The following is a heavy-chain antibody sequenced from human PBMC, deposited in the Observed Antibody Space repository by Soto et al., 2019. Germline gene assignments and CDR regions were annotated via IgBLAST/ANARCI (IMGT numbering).Heavy chain of an antibody. V-gene: IGHV4-39*01. J-gene: IGHJ6*02. D-gene: IGHD3-10*01. CDR2: VYFGGDT. CDR3: ARHSSSRYYSGSGLNGMDV. CDR1: GGSISSGDYF. Sequence: SETLSLTCTVSGGSISSGDYFWGWIRQPPGKGLEWTGSVYFGGDTYYSPSPRSRVLISADTSKTHFSLRLNSVTAADTAVYYCARHSSSRYYSGSGLNGMDVWGQGTTVTVSS.